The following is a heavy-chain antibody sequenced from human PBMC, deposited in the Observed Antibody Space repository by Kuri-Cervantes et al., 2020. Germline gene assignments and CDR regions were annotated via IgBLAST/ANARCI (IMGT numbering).Heavy chain of an antibody. D-gene: IGHD2-15*01. J-gene: IGHJ4*02. V-gene: IGHV4-38-2*02. CDR1: GYSISSGYY. CDR2: IYHSGST. Sequence: GSLRLSCTVSGYSISSGYYWGWIRQPPGKGLGWIGSIYHSGSTYYNPSLKSRVTISVDTSKNQFSLKLSSVTAADTAVYYCARGRRGRYCSGGSCYSEGGYYPDYWGQGTLVTVSS. CDR3: ARGRRGRYCSGGSCYSEGGYYPDY.